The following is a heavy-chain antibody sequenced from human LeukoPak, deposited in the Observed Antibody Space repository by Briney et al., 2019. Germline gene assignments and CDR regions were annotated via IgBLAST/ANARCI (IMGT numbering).Heavy chain of an antibody. J-gene: IGHJ4*02. CDR1: VFTFSRYA. Sequence: GGSLRLFCAASVFTFSRYAMHWVRHAPSKGLVEVADISYDGSNKYYADSVKGRFTISRDNSKNTLYLQMNSLRAEDTAVYYCARAVGYYYDKLYYFDYWGKGTLVTVCS. CDR3: ARAVGYYYDKLYYFDY. V-gene: IGHV3-30-3*01. D-gene: IGHD3-22*01. CDR2: ISYDGSNK.